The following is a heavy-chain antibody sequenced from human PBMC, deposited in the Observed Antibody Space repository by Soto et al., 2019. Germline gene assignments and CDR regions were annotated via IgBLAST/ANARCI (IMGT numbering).Heavy chain of an antibody. J-gene: IGHJ4*02. CDR2: IYWDDDN. CDR1: GFSLSTTGVG. Sequence: QITLKESGPTLVKPTQTLALTCTFSGFSLSTTGVGVGWIRQPPGKALEWLAVIYWDDDNYYSPSLRSRPTTSTDTSKNQVVSTITNMDPVNTATYYSAHRLEGYVSGWSQFCFDSCGQGALVTVSS. V-gene: IGHV2-5*02. CDR3: AHRLEGYVSGWSQFCFDS. D-gene: IGHD6-19*01.